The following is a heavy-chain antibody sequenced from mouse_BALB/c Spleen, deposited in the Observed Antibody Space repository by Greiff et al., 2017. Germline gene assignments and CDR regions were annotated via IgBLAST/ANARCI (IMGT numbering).Heavy chain of an antibody. Sequence: EVQLQESGAELVKPGASVKLSCTASGFNIKDTYMHWVKQRPEQGLEWIGRIDPANGNTKYDPKFQGKATITADTSSNTAYLQLSSLTSEDTAFYYCARGVVKSYFDYWGQGTTLTVSS. V-gene: IGHV14-3*02. CDR2: IDPANGNT. D-gene: IGHD1-1*01. J-gene: IGHJ2*01. CDR1: GFNIKDTY. CDR3: ARGVVKSYFDY.